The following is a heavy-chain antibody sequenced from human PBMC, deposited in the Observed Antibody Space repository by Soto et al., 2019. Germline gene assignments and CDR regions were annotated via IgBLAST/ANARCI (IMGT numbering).Heavy chain of an antibody. CDR1: GSTSSSDC. CDR2: IWYDGSNK. Sequence: LRSSCAAAGSTSSSDCMYLVRQAPGKGLEWVAVIWYDGSNKYYADSVKGRFTISRDNSKNTLYLQMNSLRAEDTAVYYCARDVLKYSSGWSGFDYWGQGTLVTVSS. D-gene: IGHD6-19*01. CDR3: ARDVLKYSSGWSGFDY. V-gene: IGHV3-33*01. J-gene: IGHJ4*02.